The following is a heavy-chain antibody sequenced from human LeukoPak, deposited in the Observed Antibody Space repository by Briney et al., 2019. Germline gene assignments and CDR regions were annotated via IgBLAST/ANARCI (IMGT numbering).Heavy chain of an antibody. V-gene: IGHV1-18*01. CDR3: TRDWRGWDHFAY. CDR1: GYTFTSYG. CDR2: ISAYNGNT. J-gene: IGHJ4*02. Sequence: ASVKVSCKASGYTFTSYGISWVRQAPGQGLEWMGWISAYNGNTNYAQKLQGRVTMTTDTSTSTAYMELRSLRSDDTAVYYCTRDWRGWDHFAYWGQGTLVTVSS. D-gene: IGHD6-19*01.